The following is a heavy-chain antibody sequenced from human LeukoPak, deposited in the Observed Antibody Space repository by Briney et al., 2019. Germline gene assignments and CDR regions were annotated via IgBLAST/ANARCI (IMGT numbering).Heavy chain of an antibody. D-gene: IGHD3-3*01. CDR2: IYHSGNT. V-gene: IGHV4-31*03. CDR1: GGSISSGGFY. CDR3: ARHQGVVDL. Sequence: SQTLSLTCTVSGGSISSGGFYWTWIRQHPGRGLEWIGHIYHSGNTNYNPSLKSRVTISVDTSKNQFSLKLSSVTAADTAVYYCARHQGVVDLWGRGSLVTVSS. J-gene: IGHJ2*01.